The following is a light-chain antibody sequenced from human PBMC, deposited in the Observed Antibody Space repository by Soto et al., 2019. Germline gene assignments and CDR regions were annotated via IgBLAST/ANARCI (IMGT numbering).Light chain of an antibody. V-gene: IGLV1-47*01. CDR3: AAWDDSLSGWV. CDR2: RNN. J-gene: IGLJ3*02. CDR1: SSNIGAGYD. Sequence: QAVLTQTPSVSGAPGQKITMSCTGSSSNIGAGYDVYWYQQLPGTAPKLLIYRNNQRPSGVPDRFSGSKSGTSASLAISGLRSEDEADYYCAAWDDSLSGWVFGGGTQLTVL.